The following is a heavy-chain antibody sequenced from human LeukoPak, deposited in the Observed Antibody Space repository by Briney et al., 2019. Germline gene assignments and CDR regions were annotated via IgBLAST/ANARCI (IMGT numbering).Heavy chain of an antibody. D-gene: IGHD6-25*01. Sequence: PSETLSLTCTVSGGSISSYYWTWIRQPPGQGLEWIGYIDYSGSTNYNPSLKSRVTISADTSKNQFSLKLSPVTAADTAVYHCARARRSSGRPDAFDIWGQGTMVTVSS. CDR1: GGSISSYY. CDR3: ARARRSSGRPDAFDI. V-gene: IGHV4-59*01. CDR2: IDYSGST. J-gene: IGHJ3*02.